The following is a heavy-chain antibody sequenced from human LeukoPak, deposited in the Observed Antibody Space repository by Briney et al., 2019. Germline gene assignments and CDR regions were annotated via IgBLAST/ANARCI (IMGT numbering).Heavy chain of an antibody. J-gene: IGHJ4*02. D-gene: IGHD3-10*01. CDR2: IIPIFGTA. CDR1: GGTFSSYA. CDR3: AADVWAEGSYYYFDY. V-gene: IGHV1-69*05. Sequence: SVKVSCKASGGTFSSYAISWVRQAPGQGLEWMGGIIPIFGTANYAQKFQERVTITRDMSTSTAYMELSSLRSEDTAVYYCAADVWAEGSYYYFDYWGQGTLVTVSS.